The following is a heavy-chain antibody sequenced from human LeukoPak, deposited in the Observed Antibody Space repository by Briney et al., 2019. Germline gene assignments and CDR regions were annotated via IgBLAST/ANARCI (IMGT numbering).Heavy chain of an antibody. Sequence: SETLSLTCIVSGGPISVDYWNWIRQAPGKGLEWVGYIYYTGRTKYNPSLASRLTISIDTSKSQFSLRLTSVTAADTAVYYCARTTEGYCSGGSCYYYYYYMDVWGKGTTVTVSS. CDR1: GGPISVDY. J-gene: IGHJ6*03. CDR3: ARTTEGYCSGGSCYYYYYYMDV. D-gene: IGHD2-15*01. V-gene: IGHV4-59*01. CDR2: IYYTGRT.